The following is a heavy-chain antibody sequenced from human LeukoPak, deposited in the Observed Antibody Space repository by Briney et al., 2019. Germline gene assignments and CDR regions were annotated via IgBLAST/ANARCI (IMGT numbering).Heavy chain of an antibody. Sequence: GGSLRLSCAASGFTFRTYWMHWVRQVPGKGLVWISRINTDGSSTSHADSVKGPFTISRDNAHNALYLQMNSLRPEDTAVYYCTRYLLAAYGMDVWGQGTSVTVSS. V-gene: IGHV3-74*01. CDR1: GFTFRTYW. J-gene: IGHJ6*01. CDR3: TRYLLAAYGMDV. D-gene: IGHD2-15*01. CDR2: INTDGSST.